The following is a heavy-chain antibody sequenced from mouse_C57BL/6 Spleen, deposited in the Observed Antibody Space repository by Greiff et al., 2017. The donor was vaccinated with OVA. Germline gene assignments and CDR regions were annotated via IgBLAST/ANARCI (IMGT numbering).Heavy chain of an antibody. J-gene: IGHJ1*03. D-gene: IGHD1-2*01. V-gene: IGHV3-6*01. CDR1: GYSITSGYY. Sequence: EVKLMESGPGLVKPSQSLSLTCSVTGYSITSGYYWNWIRQFPGNKLEWMGYISYDGSNNYNPSLKNRISITRDTSKNQFFLQLNSVTTEDTATYYCAREAKNWYFDVWGTGTTVTVSS. CDR3: AREAKNWYFDV. CDR2: ISYDGSN.